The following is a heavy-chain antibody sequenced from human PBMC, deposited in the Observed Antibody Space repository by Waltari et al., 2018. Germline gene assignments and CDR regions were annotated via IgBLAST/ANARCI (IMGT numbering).Heavy chain of an antibody. V-gene: IGHV3-30*02. J-gene: IGHJ6*03. D-gene: IGHD3-3*01. CDR2: MDYNGNTQ. Sequence: QAQLVESGGGVVQPGGSLRLSCAASGFTFNSYGMYWVRQAPGKGLEWVKFMDYNGNTQNYADSVKGRFTISRDNFRNTLSLQMNSLRADDTAVYYCVKNTDFWSGYRAPYKYYYMDVWGKGTTVTVSS. CDR1: GFTFNSYG. CDR3: VKNTDFWSGYRAPYKYYYMDV.